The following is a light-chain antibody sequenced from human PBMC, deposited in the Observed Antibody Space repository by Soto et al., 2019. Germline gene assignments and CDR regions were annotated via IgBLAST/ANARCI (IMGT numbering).Light chain of an antibody. Sequence: DIQMTQSPSSVSASVGDIVTITCRASQGISGWVAWYQQKPGKAPKLLVFATSSLQSGIPSRFSGSGSVADFTLTISSLQPEDSATYYCQQANSFPYTFGQGTKLEVK. J-gene: IGKJ2*01. CDR2: ATS. V-gene: IGKV1-12*01. CDR1: QGISGW. CDR3: QQANSFPYT.